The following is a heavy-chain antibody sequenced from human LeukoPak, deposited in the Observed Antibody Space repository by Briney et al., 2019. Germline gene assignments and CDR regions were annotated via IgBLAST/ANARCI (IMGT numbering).Heavy chain of an antibody. V-gene: IGHV3-21*01. D-gene: IGHD3-10*01. J-gene: IGHJ4*02. CDR2: ISSSSSYI. Sequence: GGSLRLSCAASGFTFSSYSMNWVRQAPGKGLEWVSSISSSSSYIYYADSVKGRFTISRDNAKNSLYLQMNSLRAEDTAVYFCARVGHYGSGSCFEYWGQGTLVTVSS. CDR1: GFTFSSYS. CDR3: ARVGHYGSGSCFEY.